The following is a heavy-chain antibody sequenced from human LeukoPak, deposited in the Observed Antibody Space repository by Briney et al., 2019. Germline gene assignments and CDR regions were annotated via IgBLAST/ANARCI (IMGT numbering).Heavy chain of an antibody. V-gene: IGHV3-73*01. CDR1: GFTFSGSA. Sequence: QAGGSLRLSCAASGFTFSGSAMHWVRQASGKGLEWVGRIRSKANSYATAYAASVKGRFTISRDDSKNTAYLQMNSLKTEDTAVYYCTRPYYGSGTNAFDTWGQGTMVTVSS. CDR2: IRSKANSYAT. CDR3: TRPYYGSGTNAFDT. J-gene: IGHJ3*02. D-gene: IGHD3-10*01.